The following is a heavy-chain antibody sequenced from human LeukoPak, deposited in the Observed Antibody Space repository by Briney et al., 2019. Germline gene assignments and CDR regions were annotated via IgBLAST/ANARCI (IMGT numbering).Heavy chain of an antibody. CDR2: ISYDGSNK. J-gene: IGHJ4*02. CDR1: GFTFSSYA. V-gene: IGHV3-30-3*01. Sequence: GRSLRLSCAASGFTFSSYAMHWVRQAPGKGLEWVAVISYDGSNKYYADSVKGRFTISRDNSKNTLYLQMNSLRAEDTAVYYCTTLSFVWFGDDYWGQGTLVTVSS. CDR3: TTLSFVWFGDDY. D-gene: IGHD3-10*01.